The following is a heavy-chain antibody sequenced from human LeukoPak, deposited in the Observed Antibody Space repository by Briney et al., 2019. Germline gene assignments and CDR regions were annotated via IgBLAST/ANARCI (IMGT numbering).Heavy chain of an antibody. CDR3: ARVVGEAGHFDY. V-gene: IGHV3-53*01. J-gene: IGHJ4*02. D-gene: IGHD6-13*01. CDR1: GFTFSSNY. CDR2: IYSGGST. Sequence: AGGSLRLSCAASGFTFSSNYMSWVRQAPGKGLEWVSVIYSGGSTYYADSVKGRFTISRDNSKNTLYLQMNSLRAEDTAVYYCARVVGEAGHFDYWGQGTLVTVSS.